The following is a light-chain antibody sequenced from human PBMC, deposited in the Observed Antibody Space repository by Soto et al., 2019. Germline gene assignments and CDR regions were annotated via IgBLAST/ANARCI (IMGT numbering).Light chain of an antibody. CDR1: QSISSW. CDR3: QQYNSYWP. Sequence: IRMTQSPSTLSAYVGDRVTITCRASQSISSWLAWYQQKPGKAPKLLIYDASSLDSGVPSRFSGSGSGTEFTLTISSLQPDDFATYYCQQYNSYWPFGQGTNVAIK. CDR2: DAS. V-gene: IGKV1-5*01. J-gene: IGKJ1*01.